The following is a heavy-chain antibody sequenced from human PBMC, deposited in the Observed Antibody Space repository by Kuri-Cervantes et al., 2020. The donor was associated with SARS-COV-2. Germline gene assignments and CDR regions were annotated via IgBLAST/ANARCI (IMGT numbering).Heavy chain of an antibody. CDR2: ISAYNGNT. V-gene: IGHV1-18*01. J-gene: IGHJ4*02. Sequence: ASVKVSCKASGYTFTSYGISWVRQAPGRGLEWMGWISAYNGNTNYAQKLQGRVTMTTDTSTSTAYMELRSLRSDDTAVYYCAREKLRYFDWSKPPTPEYYFDYWGQGTLVTVSS. D-gene: IGHD3-9*01. CDR3: AREKLRYFDWSKPPTPEYYFDY. CDR1: GYTFTSYG.